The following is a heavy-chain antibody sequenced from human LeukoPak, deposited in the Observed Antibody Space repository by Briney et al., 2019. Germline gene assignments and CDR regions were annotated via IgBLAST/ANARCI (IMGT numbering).Heavy chain of an antibody. V-gene: IGHV3-53*01. Sequence: GGSLRLSCAASGFTVSSNYMSWVRQAPGKGLEWVSVIYSGGSTYYADSVKGRFTISRDNSKNTLYLQMNSLRAEDTAVYYCARVPAAIWAPSTWGQGTLVTVSS. CDR1: GFTVSSNY. CDR3: ARVPAAIWAPST. CDR2: IYSGGST. D-gene: IGHD2-2*01. J-gene: IGHJ4*02.